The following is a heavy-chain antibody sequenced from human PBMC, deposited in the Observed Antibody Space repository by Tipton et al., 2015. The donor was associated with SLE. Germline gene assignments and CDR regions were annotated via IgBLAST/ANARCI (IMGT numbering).Heavy chain of an antibody. CDR2: ISWNSGSI. J-gene: IGHJ4*02. V-gene: IGHV3-9*01. Sequence: SLRLSCAASGFTFDDYAMHWVRQAPGKGLEWVSGISWNSGSIGYADSVKGRFTISRDNAKNSLYLQMNSLRAEDTAWYYCAKDNHGYGSGSYNFDYWGQETLITVSS. D-gene: IGHD3-10*01. CDR1: GFTFDDYA. CDR3: AKDNHGYGSGSYNFDY.